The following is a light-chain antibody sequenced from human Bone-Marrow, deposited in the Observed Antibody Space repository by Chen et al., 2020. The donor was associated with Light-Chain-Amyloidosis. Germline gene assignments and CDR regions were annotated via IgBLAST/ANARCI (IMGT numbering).Light chain of an antibody. CDR3: QSADSSGTYEVI. J-gene: IGLJ2*01. Sequence: SYELTQPPSVSVSPGQTARITCSGDDLPTKYAYWYQQKPGQAPVLVIYRDTERPSGISERFSGSSPGTTATLTISGVQAEDEADYHCQSADSSGTYEVIFGGGTKLTVL. CDR1: DLPTKY. V-gene: IGLV3-25*03. CDR2: RDT.